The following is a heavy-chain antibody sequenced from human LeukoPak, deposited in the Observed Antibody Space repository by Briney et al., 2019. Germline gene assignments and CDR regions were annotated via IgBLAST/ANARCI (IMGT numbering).Heavy chain of an antibody. CDR2: INPNSGGT. CDR1: GYTFTGYY. V-gene: IGHV1-2*02. J-gene: IGHJ4*02. Sequence: ASVKVSCKASGYTFTGYYMHWVRQAPGQGLEWMGWINPNSGGTNYAQKFQGRVTMTRDTSISTAYMELSRLGSDDTAVYYCARGDGSYYDSSGYTVWGQGTLVTVSS. D-gene: IGHD3-22*01. CDR3: ARGDGSYYDSSGYTV.